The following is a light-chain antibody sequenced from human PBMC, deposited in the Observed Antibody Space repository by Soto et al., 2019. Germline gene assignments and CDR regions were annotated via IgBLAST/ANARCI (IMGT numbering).Light chain of an antibody. CDR1: QSISNW. J-gene: IGKJ1*01. Sequence: IQLTQSPFSLSASVGDRVTITCRASQSISNWLAWYQQKPGTVPKVLIYHASNLQSGVPSRFSGSGSGTEFTLTISSLQPDDFATYYCQQYNSYSFGQGTKVDIK. CDR3: QQYNSYS. CDR2: HAS. V-gene: IGKV1-5*01.